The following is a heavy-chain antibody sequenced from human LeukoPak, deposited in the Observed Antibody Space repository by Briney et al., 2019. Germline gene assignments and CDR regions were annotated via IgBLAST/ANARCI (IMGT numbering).Heavy chain of an antibody. CDR3: AREGHDTWGGLNLDY. CDR1: GFTFSSYG. CDR2: ISYDGSNK. D-gene: IGHD3-16*01. V-gene: IGHV3-30*03. Sequence: GGSLRLSCAASGFTFSSYGMHWVRQAPGKGLEWVAVISYDGSNKYYADSVKGRFTISRDNSKNTLYLQMNSLRAEDTAVYYCAREGHDTWGGLNLDYWGQGTLVTVSS. J-gene: IGHJ4*02.